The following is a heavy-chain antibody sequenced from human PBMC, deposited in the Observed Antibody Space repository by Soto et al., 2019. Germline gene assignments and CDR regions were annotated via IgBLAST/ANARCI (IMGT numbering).Heavy chain of an antibody. J-gene: IGHJ4*02. CDR2: IYSGGST. V-gene: IGHV3-66*04. CDR1: GVTVSSNY. D-gene: IGHD5-18*01. Sequence: EVQLVESGGGLVQPGGSLRLSCAASGVTVSSNYMSWVRQAPGKGLEWVSVIYSGGSTYYADSVKGRFTISRDNSKNTLDLQMNSLRAEETAVYYCARHGYNYGGGYFDYWGQGTLVTVSS. CDR3: ARHGYNYGGGYFDY.